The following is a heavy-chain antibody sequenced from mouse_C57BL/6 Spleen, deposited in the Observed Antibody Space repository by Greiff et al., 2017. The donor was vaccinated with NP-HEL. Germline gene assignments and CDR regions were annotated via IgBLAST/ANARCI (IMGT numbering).Heavy chain of an antibody. D-gene: IGHD1-1*01. CDR2: INPNNGGT. V-gene: IGHV1-18*01. CDR3: ARSHYYGSLLFASY. CDR1: GYTFTDYN. Sequence: EVKLVESGPELVKPGASVKIPCKASGYTFTDYNMDWVKQSHGKSLEWIGDINPNNGGTIYNQKFKGKATLTVDKSSSTAYMELRSLTSEDTAVYYCARSHYYGSLLFASYWGQGTLVTVSA. J-gene: IGHJ3*01.